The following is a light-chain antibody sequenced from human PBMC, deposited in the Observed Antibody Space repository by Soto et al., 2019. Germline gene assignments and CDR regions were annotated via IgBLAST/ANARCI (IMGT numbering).Light chain of an antibody. V-gene: IGKV1-33*01. CDR3: QQRSNWPIT. CDR1: QDISNY. J-gene: IGKJ5*01. CDR2: EAS. Sequence: EIQMTQSPSSLSASVGDRVTITCQASQDISNYLNWYQHKPGKAPKLLIYEASSLETGGPARFSARGAGTYFTFTSSSQQAEYFAFYYWQQRSNWPITFGQGTRLEIK.